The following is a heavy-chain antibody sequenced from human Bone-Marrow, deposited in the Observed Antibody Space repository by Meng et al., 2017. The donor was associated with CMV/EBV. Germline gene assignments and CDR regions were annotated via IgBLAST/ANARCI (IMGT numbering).Heavy chain of an antibody. CDR3: AREDDNWFDP. V-gene: IGHV3-74*01. CDR1: GFTFSSYS. Sequence: GESLKISCAASGFTFSSYSMNWVRQAPGKGLVWVSRISSDGSSGSYADSVKGRFTVSRDNARNTLYLQMNSLRGEDTAVYYCAREDDNWFDPWGQGTLVTVSS. J-gene: IGHJ5*02. CDR2: ISSDGSSG.